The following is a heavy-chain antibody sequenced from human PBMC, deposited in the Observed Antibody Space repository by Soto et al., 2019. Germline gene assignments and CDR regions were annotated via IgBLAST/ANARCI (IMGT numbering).Heavy chain of an antibody. Sequence: GGSLRISCAASGFIFGDAWMSWGRQAPGKGLEWVGRIRANNAGGTTDYTAPVKGRFTVSRDDSKKTVYLQMNSLRAEATAVYYCARDHPTNSYPYYWGQGTLVTVSS. V-gene: IGHV3-15*01. CDR3: ARDHPTNSYPYY. J-gene: IGHJ4*02. CDR2: IRANNAGGTT. D-gene: IGHD1-1*01. CDR1: GFIFGDAW.